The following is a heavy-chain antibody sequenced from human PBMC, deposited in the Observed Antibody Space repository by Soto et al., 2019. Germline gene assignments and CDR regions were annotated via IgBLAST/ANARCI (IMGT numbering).Heavy chain of an antibody. CDR3: ARAVNAARYFDY. V-gene: IGHV3-33*01. J-gene: IGHJ4*02. CDR1: GFTFSSYG. Sequence: GGSLRLSCAASGFTFSSYGMHWVRQAPGKGLEWVAVIWYDGSNKYYADSVKGRFTISRDNSKNTLYLQMNSLRAEDTAVYYCARAVNAARYFDYWGQGTLVTVSS. CDR2: IWYDGSNK. D-gene: IGHD6-6*01.